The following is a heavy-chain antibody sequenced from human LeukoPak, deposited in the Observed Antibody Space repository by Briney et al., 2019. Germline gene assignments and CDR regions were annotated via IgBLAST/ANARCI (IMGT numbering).Heavy chain of an antibody. CDR3: ARDAGYYYDSSGYNY. V-gene: IGHV4-34*01. CDR2: INHSGST. J-gene: IGHJ4*02. Sequence: SETLSLTCAVYGGSFSGYYWSWIRQPPGKGLEWIGEINHSGSTNYNPSLKSRVTISVDTSKNQFSLKLSSVTAADTAVYYCARDAGYYYDSSGYNYWGQGTLVTVSS. CDR1: GGSFSGYY. D-gene: IGHD3-22*01.